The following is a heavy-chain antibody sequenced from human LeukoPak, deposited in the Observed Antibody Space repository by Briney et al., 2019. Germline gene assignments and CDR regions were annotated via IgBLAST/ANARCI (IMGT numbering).Heavy chain of an antibody. V-gene: IGHV1-2*02. J-gene: IGHJ6*03. CDR2: INPNSGGT. CDR1: GYTFTGYY. D-gene: IGHD3-10*01. CDR3: ARNRWFGEDYYYYYMDV. Sequence: ASVKVSCKASGYTFTGYYMHWVRQAPGQGLEWMGWINPNSGGTNYAQKLQGRVTMTRDTSISTAYMELSRLRSDDTAVYYCARNRWFGEDYYYYYMDVWGKGTTVTVSS.